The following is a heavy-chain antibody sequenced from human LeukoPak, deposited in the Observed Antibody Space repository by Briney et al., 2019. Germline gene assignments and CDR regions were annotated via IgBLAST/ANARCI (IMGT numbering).Heavy chain of an antibody. CDR1: GGSISSGDYY. J-gene: IGHJ6*03. CDR3: ARDPYDFWSPYYMDV. V-gene: IGHV4-30-4*08. D-gene: IGHD3-3*01. CDR2: IYYSGST. Sequence: PSQTLSLTCTVSGGSISSGDYYWSWIRQPPGKGLEWIGYIYYSGSTYYNPSLKSRVTISVDTSKNQFFLKLSSVTAADTAVYYCARDPYDFWSPYYMDVWGKGTTVTVSS.